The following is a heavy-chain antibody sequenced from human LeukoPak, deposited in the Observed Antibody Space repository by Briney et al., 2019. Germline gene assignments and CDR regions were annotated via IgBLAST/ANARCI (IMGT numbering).Heavy chain of an antibody. CDR3: TPPPGYYDGWCYFQY. V-gene: IGHV3-15*01. J-gene: IGHJ1*01. Sequence: GGSLRLSCAASGFTFNNAWMAWDRQAPGKGLEGVGRIISKTDGGTQDYPATVKGRFTISIDDSKNPMNMQLKRLKTEKSAVDYCTPPPGYYDGWCYFQYWGQGTLVTVSS. CDR1: GFTFNNAW. CDR2: IISKTDGGTQ. D-gene: IGHD3-22*01.